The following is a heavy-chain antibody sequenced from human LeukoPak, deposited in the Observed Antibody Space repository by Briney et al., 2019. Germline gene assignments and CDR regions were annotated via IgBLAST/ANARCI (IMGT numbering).Heavy chain of an antibody. V-gene: IGHV1-46*01. CDR3: ARDRERTETTIGNVGELDY. CDR1: GYTFTSYG. J-gene: IGHJ4*02. CDR2: INPNVGST. Sequence: ASVKVSCKASGYTFTSYGISWVRQAPGQGLEWMGIINPNVGSTYYPQQFQGRVTMTRDTSTSTVFMDLSSLRSEDTAVYYCARDRERTETTIGNVGELDYWGQGTLVTVSS. D-gene: IGHD4-17*01.